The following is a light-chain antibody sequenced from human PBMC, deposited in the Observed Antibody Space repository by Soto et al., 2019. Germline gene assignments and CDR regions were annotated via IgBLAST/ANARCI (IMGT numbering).Light chain of an antibody. Sequence: EVVMTQSPATLSVSPGERATLSCRASETVATNLAWYQQKPGQAPRLLISGASTRAAGISDRFRGSGSGTEFTLPISGLRSEDSAIYYCQQYFGWPPMTLGQGPKVEI. V-gene: IGKV3-15*01. CDR1: ETVATN. J-gene: IGKJ1*01. CDR3: QQYFGWPPMT. CDR2: GAS.